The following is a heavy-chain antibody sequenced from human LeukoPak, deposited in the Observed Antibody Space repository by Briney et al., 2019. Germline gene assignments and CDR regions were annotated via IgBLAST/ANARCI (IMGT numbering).Heavy chain of an antibody. Sequence: GGSLRLSCAASGFTFSSYAMSWVRQAPGKGLEWVSAISGSGGSTYYADSVKGRFTISRDNSKNTLYLQMNSLRAEDAAVYYCARGGRSSRFFQLYYDSSGYYFDYWGQGTLVTVSS. CDR2: ISGSGGST. CDR1: GFTFSSYA. V-gene: IGHV3-23*01. J-gene: IGHJ4*02. D-gene: IGHD3-22*01. CDR3: ARGGRSSRFFQLYYDSSGYYFDY.